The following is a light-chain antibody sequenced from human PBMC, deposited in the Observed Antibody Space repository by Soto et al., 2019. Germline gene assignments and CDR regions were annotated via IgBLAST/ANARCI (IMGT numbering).Light chain of an antibody. CDR3: QQDYKYPRT. CDR1: QYIIND. CDR2: GAS. J-gene: IGKJ1*01. Sequence: IQMTQSPSTLSASVGDRVTITCRASQYIINDLRWYQQRSGQAPKLLIYGASTLQGGVPSRFSGSGSGTDFTLTISSLQPEDFATYYCQQDYKYPRTFGEGTKVDIK. V-gene: IGKV1-6*01.